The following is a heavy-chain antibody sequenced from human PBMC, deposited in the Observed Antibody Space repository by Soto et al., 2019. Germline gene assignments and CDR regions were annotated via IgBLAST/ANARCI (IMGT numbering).Heavy chain of an antibody. D-gene: IGHD1-26*01. Sequence: QMQLVQSGAEVKKTGSSVTVSCKALGNTFTYRYLHWVRQAPGHAPEWMGWITPFSGDVHYAQKFQERVTITRDRSINTAYMQMSSLRSEDTAMYFCAGGGAGSGPFTWELPDHWGQGTLVTVSS. CDR3: AGGGAGSGPFTWELPDH. CDR1: GNTFTYRY. CDR2: ITPFSGDV. V-gene: IGHV1-45*02. J-gene: IGHJ4*02.